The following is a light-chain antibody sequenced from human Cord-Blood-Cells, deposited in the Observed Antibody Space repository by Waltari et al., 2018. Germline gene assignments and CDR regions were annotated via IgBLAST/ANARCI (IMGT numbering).Light chain of an antibody. CDR1: QSISSY. J-gene: IGKJ2*03. CDR3: QQSYSTPYS. V-gene: IGKV1-39*01. CDR2: AAS. Sequence: DIQRTQSTSSLSASVGDRVNITCRASQSISSYLNWYQQKPGKAPKLLIYAASSLQSGVPSRFSGSGSGTDFTLTISSLQPEDFATYYCQQSYSTPYSFGQGTKLEIK.